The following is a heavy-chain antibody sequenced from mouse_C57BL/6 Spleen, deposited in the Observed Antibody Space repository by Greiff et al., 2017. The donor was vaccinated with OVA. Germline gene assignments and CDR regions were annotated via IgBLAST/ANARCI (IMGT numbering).Heavy chain of an antibody. Sequence: QVQLQQPGAELVKPGASVKLSCKASGYTFTSYWMQWVKQRPGQGHEWIGEIDPSDSYTNYNQKFKGEATLTVDTSSSTAYMQLSSLTSEDSAVYYCASLTSVRYFDVWGTGTTVTVSS. J-gene: IGHJ1*03. CDR1: GYTFTSYW. CDR2: IDPSDSYT. D-gene: IGHD1-1*01. CDR3: ASLTSVRYFDV. V-gene: IGHV1-50*01.